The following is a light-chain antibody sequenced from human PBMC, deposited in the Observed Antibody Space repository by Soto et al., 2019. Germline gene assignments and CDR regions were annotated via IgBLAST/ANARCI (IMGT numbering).Light chain of an antibody. CDR3: RQSYSIPFT. Sequence: DIQMTQSPSSLSASVGDRVTITCRASQSVSSYFNWYQQKPGKAPKLLIYDASTLQSGVPSRFSGSGSGTDFTLTISSLQPEDSATYYCRQSYSIPFTFGPGTKVDIK. J-gene: IGKJ3*01. CDR1: QSVSSY. V-gene: IGKV1-39*01. CDR2: DAS.